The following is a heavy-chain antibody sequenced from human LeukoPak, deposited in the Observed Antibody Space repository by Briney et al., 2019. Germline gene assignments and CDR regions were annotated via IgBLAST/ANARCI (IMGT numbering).Heavy chain of an antibody. CDR2: ISGDGGST. Sequence: GGSLRLSCAASGFTFDDYAMHWVRQAPGKGLEWVSLISGDGGSTYYADSVKGRFTISRDNSKNSLYLQMNSLRTEDTALYYCARYPRLAAAGGYYCYYYGMDVWGQGTTVTVSS. CDR1: GFTFDDYA. J-gene: IGHJ6*02. D-gene: IGHD6-13*01. V-gene: IGHV3-43*02. CDR3: ARYPRLAAAGGYYCYYYGMDV.